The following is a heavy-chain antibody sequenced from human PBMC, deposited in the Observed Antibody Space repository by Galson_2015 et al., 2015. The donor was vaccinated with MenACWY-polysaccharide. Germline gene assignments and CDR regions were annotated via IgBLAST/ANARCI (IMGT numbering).Heavy chain of an antibody. CDR1: GFSFNNHW. V-gene: IGHV3-7*01. D-gene: IGHD2-2*01. J-gene: IGHJ4*02. Sequence: SLRLSCAASGFSFNNHWMNWVRQAPGKGLEWVANMNQDGSTKYSIDSVKGRFTISRDNAKNSLSLQMNSLRGDDTAVYYCARGGLQGAMDFWGQGTLVTVSS. CDR2: MNQDGSTK. CDR3: ARGGLQGAMDF.